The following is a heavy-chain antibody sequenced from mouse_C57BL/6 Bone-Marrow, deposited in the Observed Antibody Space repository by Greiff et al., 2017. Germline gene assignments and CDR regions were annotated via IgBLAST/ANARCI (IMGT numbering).Heavy chain of an antibody. CDR1: GFTFSSYA. Sequence: EVKLVESGEGLVKPGGSLKLSCAASGFTFSSYAMSWVRQTPEKRLEWVAYISSGGDYIYYADTVKGRFTISRDNARNTLYLQMSSLKSEDTAMYYCTRDSPLYYGSSYWYFDVGGTGTTVTVSA. V-gene: IGHV5-9-1*02. J-gene: IGHJ1*03. D-gene: IGHD1-1*01. CDR3: TRDSPLYYGSSYWYFDV. CDR2: ISSGGDYI.